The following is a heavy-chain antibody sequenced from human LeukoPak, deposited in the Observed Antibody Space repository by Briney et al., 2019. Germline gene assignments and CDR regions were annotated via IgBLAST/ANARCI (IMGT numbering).Heavy chain of an antibody. CDR2: ISGYNGNT. Sequence: GASVKVSCKASGDTFTTYGITWVRQAPGQGLEWMGWISGYNGNTEYTQKFQGRVAMTRDTSTSTAYMELRSLRSDDTAVYYCARCLSCSGNTCYAAHFDSWGQGTLVTVSS. V-gene: IGHV1-18*01. J-gene: IGHJ4*02. CDR3: ARCLSCSGNTCYAAHFDS. D-gene: IGHD2-15*01. CDR1: GDTFTTYG.